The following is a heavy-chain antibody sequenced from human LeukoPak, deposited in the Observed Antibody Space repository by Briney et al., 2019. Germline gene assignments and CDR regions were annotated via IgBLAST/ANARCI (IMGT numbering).Heavy chain of an antibody. CDR1: GGSFSGYY. Sequence: SETLSLTCAVYGGSFSGYYWSWIRQPPGKGLEWIGEINHSGSTNYNPSLKSRVTISVDTSKNQFSLKLSSVTAADTAVYYCATTDGYSYDYFDYWGQGTLVTVSS. CDR2: INHSGST. V-gene: IGHV4-34*01. J-gene: IGHJ4*02. D-gene: IGHD5-18*01. CDR3: ATTDGYSYDYFDY.